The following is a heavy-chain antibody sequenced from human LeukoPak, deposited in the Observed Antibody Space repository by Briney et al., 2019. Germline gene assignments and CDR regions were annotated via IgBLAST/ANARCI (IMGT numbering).Heavy chain of an antibody. CDR3: TRDRYYGMDV. J-gene: IGHJ6*02. CDR2: IISAGSST. CDR1: GFTFSSYW. V-gene: IGHV3-74*01. Sequence: PGGSLRLSCAASGFTFSSYWMHWVRQAPGKGLVWVSHIISAGSSTSYADSVKGQFTISRDNAKNTLYLQMNSLRAEDTAVYYCTRDRYYGMDVWGQGTTVTVSS.